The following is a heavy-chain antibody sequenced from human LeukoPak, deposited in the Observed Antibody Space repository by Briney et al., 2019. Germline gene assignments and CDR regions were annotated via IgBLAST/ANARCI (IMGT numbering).Heavy chain of an antibody. V-gene: IGHV4-34*01. D-gene: IGHD2-15*01. CDR1: GGSFSGYY. CDR3: ARLVDIVVVVAASYNWFDP. CDR2: INHSGST. J-gene: IGHJ5*02. Sequence: NPSETLSLTCAVYGGSFSGYYWSWIRQPPGKGLEWIGEINHSGSTNYNPSLKSRVTISVDTSKNQFSLKLSSVTAADTAVYYCARLVDIVVVVAASYNWFDPWGQGTLVTVSS.